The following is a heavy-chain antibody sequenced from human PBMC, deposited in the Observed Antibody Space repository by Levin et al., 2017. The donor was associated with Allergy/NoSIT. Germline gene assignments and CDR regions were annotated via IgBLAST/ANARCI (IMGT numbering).Heavy chain of an antibody. CDR1: GGSISSSSYY. CDR3: ARGPNDNGLYSYGSSDAFDS. Sequence: SETLSLTCTVSGGSISSSSYYWGWIRQPPGKGLEWIGSIYYSGSTYYNPSLKSRVTISVDTSKNQFSLKLSSVTAADTAVYYCARGPNDNGLYSYGSSDAFDSWGQGTMVTVSS. D-gene: IGHD5-18*01. V-gene: IGHV4-39*01. CDR2: IYYSGST. J-gene: IGHJ3*02.